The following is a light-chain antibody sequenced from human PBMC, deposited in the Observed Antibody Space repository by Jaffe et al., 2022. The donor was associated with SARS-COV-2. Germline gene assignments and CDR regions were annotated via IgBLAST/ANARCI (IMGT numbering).Light chain of an antibody. CDR2: GAS. CDR3: QQYVTFPAT. CDR1: QSVSSSY. Sequence: EIVLTQSPGTLSLSPGERATFSCGASQSVSSSYLAWYQQKPGQAPRLLIYGASSRATGVPDRFSGSGSGTDFTLTISRLEPEDFAVYYCQQYVTFPATFGQGTKVEIK. V-gene: IGKV3-20*01. J-gene: IGKJ1*01.